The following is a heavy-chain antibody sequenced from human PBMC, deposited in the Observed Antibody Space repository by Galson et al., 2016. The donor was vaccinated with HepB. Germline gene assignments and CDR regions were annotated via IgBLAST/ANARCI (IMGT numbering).Heavy chain of an antibody. CDR2: IYSGGAT. V-gene: IGHV3-53*01. J-gene: IGHJ2*01. Sequence: SLRLSCAASGFSITGTYLTWVRQAPGKGLEWVSLIYSGGATYYADSVKGRFTISRDNSENTFYLQLNSLRAEDTAVYYCARDRRGYDFRRGYSAGGHFDLWGRGTLVTVSS. CDR3: ARDRRGYDFRRGYSAGGHFDL. D-gene: IGHD3-3*01. CDR1: GFSITGTY.